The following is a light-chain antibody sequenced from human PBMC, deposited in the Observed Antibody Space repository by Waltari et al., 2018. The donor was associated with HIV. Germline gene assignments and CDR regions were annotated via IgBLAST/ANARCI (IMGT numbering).Light chain of an antibody. CDR1: NSDIGTYDF. V-gene: IGLV2-14*01. CDR2: EAN. Sequence: QSALTQPASVSGSPGQSITISCTGTNSDIGTYDFVSWYQQYPGKAPKLLIYEANYRRSGVSNRCSGSKSGNTASLTISGLQAEDEADYYCTSSTSNSTPVFGTGTRVSVL. J-gene: IGLJ1*01. CDR3: TSSTSNSTPV.